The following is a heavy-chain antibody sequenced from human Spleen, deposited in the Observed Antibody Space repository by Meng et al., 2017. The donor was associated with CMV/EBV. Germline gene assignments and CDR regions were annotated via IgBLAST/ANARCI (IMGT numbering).Heavy chain of an antibody. J-gene: IGHJ6*02. D-gene: IGHD6-13*01. CDR3: AKDGGYYYYYGMDV. CDR2: IRYDGSNK. Sequence: GESLKISCAASGFTFSPYGMHWARQAPGKGLEWVTFIRYDGSNKYYSDSVKGRFTISRDNSKNTLYLQMNILRAEDTAVYYCAKDGGYYYYYGMDVWSQGTTVTVSS. V-gene: IGHV3-30*02. CDR1: GFTFSPYG.